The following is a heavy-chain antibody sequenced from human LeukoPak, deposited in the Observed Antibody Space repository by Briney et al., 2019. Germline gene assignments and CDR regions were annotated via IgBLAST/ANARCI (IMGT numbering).Heavy chain of an antibody. CDR3: AKDHGRDYYGSGRYDY. Sequence: GGTLRLSCAASGFTFSSYGMSWVRQAPGKGLEWVSAISGSGGSTYYADSVKGRFTISRDNSKNTLYLQMNSLRAEDTAVYYCAKDHGRDYYGSGRYDYWGQGTLVTVSS. V-gene: IGHV3-23*01. CDR2: ISGSGGST. CDR1: GFTFSSYG. J-gene: IGHJ4*02. D-gene: IGHD3-10*01.